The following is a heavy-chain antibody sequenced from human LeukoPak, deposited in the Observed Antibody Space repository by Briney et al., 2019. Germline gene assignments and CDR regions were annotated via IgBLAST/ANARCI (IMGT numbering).Heavy chain of an antibody. Sequence: GGSLRLSCAASGFTFRDYYMSWIRQAPGKGLEWVSYISSSGSTIYYADSVKGRFTISRDNAKNSLYLQMNSLRAEDTAVYYCAKTRDGYQLFDYWGQGTLVTVSS. CDR1: GFTFRDYY. V-gene: IGHV3-11*01. J-gene: IGHJ4*02. CDR2: ISSSGSTI. D-gene: IGHD5-24*01. CDR3: AKTRDGYQLFDY.